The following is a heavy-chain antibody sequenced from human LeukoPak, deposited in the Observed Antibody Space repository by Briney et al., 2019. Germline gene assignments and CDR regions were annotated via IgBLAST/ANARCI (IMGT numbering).Heavy chain of an antibody. J-gene: IGHJ4*02. D-gene: IGHD2-15*01. V-gene: IGHV3-23*01. Sequence: GGSLRLSCAASGFTFSSYAMSWVRQAPGKGLEWVSSISGSGDNTYYADSVKDRFSISRDNAKNSLYLQMNSLRAEDTAVYYCAKEFCSGGSCNLDYWGQGTLVTVSS. CDR1: GFTFSSYA. CDR3: AKEFCSGGSCNLDY. CDR2: ISGSGDNT.